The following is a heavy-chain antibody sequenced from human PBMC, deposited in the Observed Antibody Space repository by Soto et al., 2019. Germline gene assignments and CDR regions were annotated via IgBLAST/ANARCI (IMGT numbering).Heavy chain of an antibody. V-gene: IGHV3-23*01. Sequence: GGSMRLSCAASGFTFSSYAMSWVRKAPGKGLEWVSAISGSGGSTYYADSVKGRFTISRDNSKNTLYLQMNSLRAEDTAVYYCAKGSNSWSYYYYYGMDVWGQGTTVTVSS. J-gene: IGHJ6*02. CDR2: ISGSGGST. CDR3: AKGSNSWSYYYYYGMDV. CDR1: GFTFSSYA. D-gene: IGHD2-2*01.